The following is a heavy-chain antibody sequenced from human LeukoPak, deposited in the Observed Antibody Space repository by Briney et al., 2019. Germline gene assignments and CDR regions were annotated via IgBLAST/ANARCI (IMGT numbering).Heavy chain of an antibody. CDR2: ISYDESNK. V-gene: IGHV3-30*03. CDR3: AREVVEAATLGWYYYYYMDV. J-gene: IGHJ6*03. CDR1: GFTFSDYN. D-gene: IGHD2-15*01. Sequence: GGSLRLSCAASGFTFSDYNMRWIRQAPGKGLEWVAVISYDESNKYYADSVKGRFTISRDNSKNTLYLQMNSLRAEDTAVYYCAREVVEAATLGWYYYYYMDVWGKGTTVTVSS.